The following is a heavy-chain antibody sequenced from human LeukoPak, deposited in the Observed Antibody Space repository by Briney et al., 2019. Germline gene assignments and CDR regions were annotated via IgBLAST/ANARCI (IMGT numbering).Heavy chain of an antibody. CDR3: ARGHWGLDS. CDR1: GFTFSSCW. Sequence: GGSLRLSCAASGFTFSSCWMSWVRQAPGKGLEWVAKIKEDGSQKYYVDSVKGRFTISRDNAKNSLYLQMNSLRAEDTAVYYCARGHWGLDSWGQGTLVSVSS. CDR2: IKEDGSQK. J-gene: IGHJ4*02. V-gene: IGHV3-7*01. D-gene: IGHD7-27*01.